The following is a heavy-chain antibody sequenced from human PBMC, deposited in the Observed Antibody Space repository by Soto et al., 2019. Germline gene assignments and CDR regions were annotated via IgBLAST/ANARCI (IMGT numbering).Heavy chain of an antibody. D-gene: IGHD3-3*01. CDR1: GFTFSNYW. J-gene: IGHJ4*02. CDR3: ASRPPEGVYYGVFDY. CDR2: IKQDGSEK. V-gene: IGHV3-7*03. Sequence: VRLVESGGGLVQPGGSLRLSCAASGFTFSNYWMTWVRQAPGKGPEWVANIKQDGSEKYYVDSVKGRFTVSRDNGRNSLYLQMNSLRVEDTAMYYCASRPPEGVYYGVFDYWGQGILVTVSS.